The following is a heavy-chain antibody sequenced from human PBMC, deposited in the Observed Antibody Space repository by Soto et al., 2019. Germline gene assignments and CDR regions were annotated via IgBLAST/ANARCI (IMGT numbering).Heavy chain of an antibody. CDR1: GFTFSSYA. CDR2: ISGSGGST. Sequence: EVQLLESGGGLVQPGGSLRLSCAASGFTFSSYAMSWVRQAPGKGLEWVSAISGSGGSTYYADSVKGRFTISRDNSKNPLYLQMNSLRAEDTAVYYCAAGLRFLEWLSPADYWGQGTLVTVSS. J-gene: IGHJ4*02. CDR3: AAGLRFLEWLSPADY. D-gene: IGHD3-3*01. V-gene: IGHV3-23*01.